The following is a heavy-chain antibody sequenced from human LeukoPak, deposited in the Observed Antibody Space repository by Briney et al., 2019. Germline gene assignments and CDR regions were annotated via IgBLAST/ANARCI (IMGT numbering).Heavy chain of an antibody. V-gene: IGHV4-4*02. J-gene: IGHJ4*02. CDR3: ARDWRSGWYYFDY. D-gene: IGHD6-19*01. CDR1: GGSISSSNW. CDR2: IYHSGST. Sequence: PSETLSLTCAVSGGSISSSNWWSWVRQPPGEGLGWIGEIYHSGSTNYNPSLKSRVTISVDKSKNQFSLKLSSGNAADTAVYYCARDWRSGWYYFDYWGQGTLVTVSS.